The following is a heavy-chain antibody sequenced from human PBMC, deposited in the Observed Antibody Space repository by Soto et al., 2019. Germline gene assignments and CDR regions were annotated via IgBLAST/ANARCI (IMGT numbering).Heavy chain of an antibody. J-gene: IGHJ5*02. V-gene: IGHV3-11*01. D-gene: IGHD2-21*02. CDR3: ARVLVFYGGFDP. CDR2: ISSSGSTI. CDR1: GFPFTDYY. Sequence: GGSLRLSCAASGFPFTDYYMTWIRQAPGKGLEWVSYISSSGSTIYYADSVKGRFTISRDNAKNSLYLQMNSLRAEDTAVYYCARVLVFYGGFDPWGQGTLVTVSS.